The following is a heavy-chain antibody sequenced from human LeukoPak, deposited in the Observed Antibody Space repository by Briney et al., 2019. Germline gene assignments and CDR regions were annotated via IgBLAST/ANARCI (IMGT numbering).Heavy chain of an antibody. Sequence: GGSLRLSCAASGFTFSSYSIHWVRQAPGRGLHSVATLSYDGIMKYYADSVKGRFTISRDNSKNTLYLQMNSLRAEDTAVYYCARGNQVVRHYYAMDVWGQGTTVTVSS. CDR2: LSYDGIMK. CDR1: GFTFSSYS. V-gene: IGHV3-30-3*01. J-gene: IGHJ6*02. CDR3: ARGNQVVRHYYAMDV. D-gene: IGHD3-10*01.